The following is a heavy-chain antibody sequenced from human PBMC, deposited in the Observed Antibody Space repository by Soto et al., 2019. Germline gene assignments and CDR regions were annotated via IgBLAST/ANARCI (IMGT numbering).Heavy chain of an antibody. CDR3: ASARAEAGAAEQY. J-gene: IGHJ1*01. D-gene: IGHD6-19*01. CDR2: INPGDATT. V-gene: IGHV1-46*03. Sequence: QVQLVQSGAEVKSPGASVKVTCKASGYMFTTRYIHWVRQAPGQGLEWVGVINPGDATTSHAQRCQGRGTMASDTSTSTGYVELRGLTSDDTAVYYCASARAEAGAAEQYWGQGTLVTVSS. CDR1: GYMFTTRY.